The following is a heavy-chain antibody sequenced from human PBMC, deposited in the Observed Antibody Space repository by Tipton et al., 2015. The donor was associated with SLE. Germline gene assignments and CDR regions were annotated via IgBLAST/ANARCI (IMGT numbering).Heavy chain of an antibody. J-gene: IGHJ4*02. Sequence: SLRLSCAASGFTFSSYSMNWVRQAPGKGLEWVSSISSSSTYIFYADSVKGRFTISRDNAKNSLYLQMNSLRAEDTAVYYCARALYSGYDFLDYWGQGTLVIVSS. CDR1: GFTFSSYS. V-gene: IGHV3-21*01. CDR3: ARALYSGYDFLDY. CDR2: ISSSSTYI. D-gene: IGHD5-12*01.